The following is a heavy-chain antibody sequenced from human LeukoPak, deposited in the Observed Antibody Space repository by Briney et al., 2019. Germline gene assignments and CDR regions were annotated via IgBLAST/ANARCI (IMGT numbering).Heavy chain of an antibody. CDR2: ISGSGGST. Sequence: GGSLRLSCAASGFTFSSYAMSWVRQAPGKGLEWVSAISGSGGSTYYADSVKGRFTITRDDSKNTLYLQMNSLRAEDTAVYYCAKMVGLYNWFDPWGQGTLVTVSS. CDR1: GFTFSSYA. V-gene: IGHV3-23*01. D-gene: IGHD2-15*01. CDR3: AKMVGLYNWFDP. J-gene: IGHJ5*02.